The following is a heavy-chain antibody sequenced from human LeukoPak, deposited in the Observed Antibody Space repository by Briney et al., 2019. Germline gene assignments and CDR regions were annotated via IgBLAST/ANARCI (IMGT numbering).Heavy chain of an antibody. J-gene: IGHJ4*02. D-gene: IGHD6-19*01. CDR1: GGSISSGDYY. Sequence: SETLSLTCTVSGGSISSGDYYWSWIRQPPGKGLEWIGHIYYSGSTYYNPSLKSRVTISVDTSKNQFSLKLSSVTAADTAVYYCARRYRSGWTFDYWGQGTPVTVSS. V-gene: IGHV4-30-4*01. CDR2: IYYSGST. CDR3: ARRYRSGWTFDY.